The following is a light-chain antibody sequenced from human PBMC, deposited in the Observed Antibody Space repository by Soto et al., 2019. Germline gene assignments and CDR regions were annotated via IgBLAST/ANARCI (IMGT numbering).Light chain of an antibody. CDR3: QQYKTT. J-gene: IGKJ3*01. CDR2: KTS. V-gene: IGKV1-5*03. CDR1: QTMNNW. Sequence: DVLLTQSPSTLSASIGDRVTITCRASQTMNNWLAWYQQKPGKAPKLLIHKTSTLESGVPSRFSGNGSGTEFTLTISSLQPDDVATYYCQQYKTTFGPGTKVDI.